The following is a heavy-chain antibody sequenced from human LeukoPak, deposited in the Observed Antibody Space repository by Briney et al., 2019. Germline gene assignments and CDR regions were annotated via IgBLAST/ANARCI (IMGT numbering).Heavy chain of an antibody. CDR1: GFLFSSYW. V-gene: IGHV5-51*01. CDR3: ARLWDSPNWLDP. Sequence: GGALQISCKGSGFLFSSYWVAWGRQLPGKGLEWMGIIYPGDSDTRYSPSFQGQVTISADKSISTAYLQWSSLKASDTAMYYCARLWDSPNWLDPWGQGTLVTVSS. CDR2: IYPGDSDT. J-gene: IGHJ5*02. D-gene: IGHD1-26*01.